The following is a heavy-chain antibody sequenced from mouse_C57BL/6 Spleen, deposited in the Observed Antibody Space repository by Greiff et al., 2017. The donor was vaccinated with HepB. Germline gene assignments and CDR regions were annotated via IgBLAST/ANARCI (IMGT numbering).Heavy chain of an antibody. Sequence: QVQLQQSGPGLVQPSQSLSITCTVSGFSLTSYGVHWVRQSPGKGLEWLGVIWRGGSTDYNAAFMSRLSITKDNSKSQVFFNMNSLQADDTAIYYCAPQLRDYYAMDYWGQGTSVTVSS. D-gene: IGHD1-1*01. V-gene: IGHV2-5*01. CDR2: IWRGGST. J-gene: IGHJ4*01. CDR1: GFSLTSYG. CDR3: APQLRDYYAMDY.